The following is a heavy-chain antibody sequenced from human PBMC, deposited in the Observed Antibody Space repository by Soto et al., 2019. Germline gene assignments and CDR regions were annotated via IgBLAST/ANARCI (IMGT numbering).Heavy chain of an antibody. CDR1: GFSLNTGGVG. J-gene: IGHJ6*02. CDR3: VRNWRYYGGDYYYGMDA. D-gene: IGHD3-10*01. V-gene: IGHV2-5*02. Sequence: ITLKESGPTLVKPTQTLTLTCTFSGFSLNTGGVGVGWVRQPRGKAMEWLALIYWDDDERYRPSLRGRLNLTXDXXXNXXVLTMTNMDPEDTATYYCVRNWRYYGGDYYYGMDAWGQGTTVTVSS. CDR2: IYWDDDE.